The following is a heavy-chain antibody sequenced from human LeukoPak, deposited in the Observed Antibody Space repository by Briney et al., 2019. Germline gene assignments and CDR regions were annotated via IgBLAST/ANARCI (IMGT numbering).Heavy chain of an antibody. CDR3: ASHYYDSSGYYPSRFDY. CDR2: IDYSGTT. CDR1: GGSISSSSYY. V-gene: IGHV4-39*01. Sequence: SETLSLTCTVSGGSISSSSYYWTWIRQPPEKGLDWIGSIDYSGTTYYNPSLKSRVTISVDTSKNRFSLKLSSVTAADTAVYYCASHYYDSSGYYPSRFDYWGQGSLVTVSS. J-gene: IGHJ4*02. D-gene: IGHD3-22*01.